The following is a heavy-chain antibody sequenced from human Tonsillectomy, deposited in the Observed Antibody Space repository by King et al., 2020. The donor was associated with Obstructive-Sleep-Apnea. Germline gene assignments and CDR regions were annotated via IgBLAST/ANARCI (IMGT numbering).Heavy chain of an antibody. Sequence: VQLVESGGGLVQPGGSLRLPCAASGFTFNIYAMNWVRQAPAKGLVWVSGVSGSGDNTFSADSAKGRFTISRDNSKRTLYLQMNSLRAEDTAVYYCAKDICTNGVCTYDYWGQGTLVTVSS. J-gene: IGHJ4*02. CDR3: AKDICTNGVCTYDY. CDR2: VSGSGDNT. V-gene: IGHV3-23*04. CDR1: GFTFNIYA. D-gene: IGHD2-8*01.